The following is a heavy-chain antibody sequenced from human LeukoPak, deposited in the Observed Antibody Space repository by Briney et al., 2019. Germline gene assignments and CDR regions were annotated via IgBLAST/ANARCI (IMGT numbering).Heavy chain of an antibody. CDR3: ARFSLAGKSFDY. J-gene: IGHJ4*02. CDR1: GYTFTGYY. V-gene: IGHV1-2*06. Sequence: ASVKVSCKASGYTFTGYYMHWVRQAPGQGLEWMGRINPNSGGTNYAQKFQGRVTMTRDTSISTAYVELSRLRSDDTAVYYCARFSLAGKSFDYWGQGTLVTVSS. D-gene: IGHD6-13*01. CDR2: INPNSGGT.